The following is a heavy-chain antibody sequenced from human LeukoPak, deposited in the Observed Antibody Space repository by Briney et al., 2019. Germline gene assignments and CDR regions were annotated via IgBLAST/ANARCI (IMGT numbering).Heavy chain of an antibody. CDR1: GGSFSGYY. J-gene: IGHJ3*02. V-gene: IGHV4-34*01. CDR2: INHSGST. CDR3: ARPRIAARGAFDI. Sequence: SETPSLTCAVYGGSFSGYYWSWIRQPPGKGLEWIGEINHSGSTNYNPSLKSRVTISVDTSKNQFPLKLSSVTAADTAVYYCARPRIAARGAFDIWGQGTMVTVSS. D-gene: IGHD6-6*01.